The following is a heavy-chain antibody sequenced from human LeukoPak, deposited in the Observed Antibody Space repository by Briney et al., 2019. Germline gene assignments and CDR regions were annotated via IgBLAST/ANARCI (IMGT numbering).Heavy chain of an antibody. CDR2: INSDGSSR. Sequence: GGSLRLSCATSAFTFSSYWMHWVRQAPGKGLVWVSRINSDGSSRSYADYVKGRFTISRDDAKNTLYLQMSSLSVDDTAIYYCTRGSPGYSSSRLDFWGQGILVTVSS. CDR1: AFTFSSYW. CDR3: TRGSPGYSSSRLDF. D-gene: IGHD6-19*01. J-gene: IGHJ4*02. V-gene: IGHV3-74*01.